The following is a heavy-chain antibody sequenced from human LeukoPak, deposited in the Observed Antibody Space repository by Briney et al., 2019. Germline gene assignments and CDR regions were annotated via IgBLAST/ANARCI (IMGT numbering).Heavy chain of an antibody. CDR2: ISGFGGST. Sequence: GGSLRLSCAASGFTFNSYAMSWVRQAPGKGLEWVSTISGFGGSTYYADTVKGRFTISRDNSKNTLYLQMNSLRAEDTAVYFCATVRKYWGQGDLVSVSS. V-gene: IGHV3-23*01. CDR3: ATVRKY. J-gene: IGHJ4*02. CDR1: GFTFNSYA.